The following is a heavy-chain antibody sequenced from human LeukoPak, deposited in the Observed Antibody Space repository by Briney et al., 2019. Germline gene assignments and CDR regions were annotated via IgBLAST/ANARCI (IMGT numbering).Heavy chain of an antibody. D-gene: IGHD3-22*01. CDR3: ARDPPFWTDTSGYYSIYYFDY. V-gene: IGHV3-33*01. CDR2: IWFDGTNK. J-gene: IGHJ4*02. Sequence: QSGGSLRLSCAASGFTFSSYGMHWVRQTPGKGLEWVAVIWFDGTNKFYADSVKGRFTISRDNSKKTLFLQMTSLRAEDTAVYYCARDPPFWTDTSGYYSIYYFDYWGQGALVTVSS. CDR1: GFTFSSYG.